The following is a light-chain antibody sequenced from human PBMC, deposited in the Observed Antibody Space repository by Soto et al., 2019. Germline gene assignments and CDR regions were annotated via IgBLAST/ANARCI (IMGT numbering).Light chain of an antibody. CDR2: EVS. Sequence: QSALTQPASVSGSPGQSITISCTGTSSEVGGYNYVSWYQQHPGKAPKIIIYEVSNRPSGVSNRFSGSKSGNTASLTISGLQAEDEADYYCNSYTSKSTGVFGTATKLTVL. V-gene: IGLV2-14*01. J-gene: IGLJ1*01. CDR3: NSYTSKSTGV. CDR1: SSEVGGYNY.